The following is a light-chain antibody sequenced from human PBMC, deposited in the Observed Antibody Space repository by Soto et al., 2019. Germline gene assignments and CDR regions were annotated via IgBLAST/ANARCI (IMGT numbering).Light chain of an antibody. V-gene: IGLV1-40*01. CDR2: RNN. Sequence: QSVLTQPPSVSGAPGQRGTISCTGGNYDVHWYQLLPGAAPKLLIFRNNNRPSGVPDRFSGSKSGTSASLAITGLQAEDEADYYCQSYDNSLGGSVIFGGGTQLTVL. J-gene: IGLJ2*01. CDR3: QSYDNSLGGSVI. CDR1: NYD.